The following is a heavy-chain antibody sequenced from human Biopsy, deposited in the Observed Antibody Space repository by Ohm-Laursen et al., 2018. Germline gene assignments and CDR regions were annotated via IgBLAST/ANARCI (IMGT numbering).Heavy chain of an antibody. CDR1: GGSISSFY. D-gene: IGHD2-15*01. Sequence: PSETLSLTCAVSGGSISSFYWTWIRQPPRKGPEWIGDISDSGSTNYKPSLKSRVIISVDTSKNQFSLNLSSVTAADTAVYYCARRGSGGRSFDHWGQGTLVTVSS. J-gene: IGHJ4*02. CDR3: ARRGSGGRSFDH. V-gene: IGHV4-59*08. CDR2: ISDSGST.